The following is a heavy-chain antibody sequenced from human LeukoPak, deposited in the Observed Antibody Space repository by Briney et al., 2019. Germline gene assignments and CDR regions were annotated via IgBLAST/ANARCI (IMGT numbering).Heavy chain of an antibody. CDR3: AKDRGFPSPPYGSGSYRGFDY. V-gene: IGHV3-23*01. J-gene: IGHJ4*02. CDR2: ISGSGGST. Sequence: GGSLRLSCAASGFTFSSYAMSWVRQAPGKGLEWVSAISGSGGSTYYADSVKGRFTISRDNSKNTLYLQMNSLRAEDTAVYYCAKDRGFPSPPYGSGSYRGFDYWGQGTLVTVSS. D-gene: IGHD3-10*01. CDR1: GFTFSSYA.